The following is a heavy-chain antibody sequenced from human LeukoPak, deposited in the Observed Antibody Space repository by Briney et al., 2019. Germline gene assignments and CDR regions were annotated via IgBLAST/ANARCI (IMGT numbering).Heavy chain of an antibody. Sequence: GGSLRLSCAASGFTFSSYSMNWVRQAPGKGLEWVSSISDSSRYIFYADSVKGRFTISRDNAKNSLYLQMNSLRAEDTAVYYCAREVYCSHTTCYYFDYWGLGTLVAVSS. J-gene: IGHJ4*02. D-gene: IGHD2/OR15-2a*01. CDR1: GFTFSSYS. V-gene: IGHV3-21*01. CDR2: ISDSSRYI. CDR3: AREVYCSHTTCYYFDY.